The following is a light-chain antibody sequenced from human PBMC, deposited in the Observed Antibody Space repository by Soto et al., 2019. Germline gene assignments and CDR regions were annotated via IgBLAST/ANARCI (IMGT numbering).Light chain of an antibody. CDR1: SSDVGNYKY. Sequence: QSALTQPASVSGSPGQSITISCTGTSSDVGNYKYVSWYQQHPGKAPKLMIYEVSNRPSGVSDRFSGSKAGNTASLTISGLQAEDEADYYCSSFTTSSTWVYGGGTK. J-gene: IGLJ3*02. CDR3: SSFTTSSTWV. CDR2: EVS. V-gene: IGLV2-14*01.